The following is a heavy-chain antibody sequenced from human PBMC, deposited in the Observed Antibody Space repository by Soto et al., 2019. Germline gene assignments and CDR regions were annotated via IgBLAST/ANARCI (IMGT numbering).Heavy chain of an antibody. CDR2: ISAYNGNT. D-gene: IGHD6-6*01. Sequence: QVQVVQSGTEVKKPGASVKVSCKASGYTFTNYGISWVRQAPGQGLEWMGWISAYNGNTNYAQIFQGRATLTTDTSTTTAYMELRSLRSDDTAVYYCARGDSSSGLDPWGQGTLVTVSS. J-gene: IGHJ5*02. V-gene: IGHV1-18*01. CDR1: GYTFTNYG. CDR3: ARGDSSSGLDP.